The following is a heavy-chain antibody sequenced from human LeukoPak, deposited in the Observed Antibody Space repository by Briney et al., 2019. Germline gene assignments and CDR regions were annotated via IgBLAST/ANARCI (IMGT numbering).Heavy chain of an antibody. Sequence: ASVKVSCKASGYTFTSYFMHWVRQAPGQGLEWMGWINPNSGGTNYAQKFQGRVTMTRDTSIGTAYMELSRLRSDDTAVYYCARREETATFDIWGQGTMVTVSS. V-gene: IGHV1-2*02. D-gene: IGHD5-24*01. CDR2: INPNSGGT. CDR1: GYTFTSYF. J-gene: IGHJ3*02. CDR3: ARREETATFDI.